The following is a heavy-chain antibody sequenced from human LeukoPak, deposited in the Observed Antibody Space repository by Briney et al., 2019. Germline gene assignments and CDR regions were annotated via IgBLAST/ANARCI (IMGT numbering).Heavy chain of an antibody. J-gene: IGHJ4*02. V-gene: IGHV3-9*01. Sequence: SLRLSCAASGFTVDDYAIHWVRQAPGKGLEWVSGISWNSGSIGYADSVKGRFTISRDNAKNSLYLQMNSLRAEDTALYYCAKDMRYQLLSVFDYWGQGTLVTVSS. CDR2: ISWNSGSI. D-gene: IGHD2-2*01. CDR3: AKDMRYQLLSVFDY. CDR1: GFTVDDYA.